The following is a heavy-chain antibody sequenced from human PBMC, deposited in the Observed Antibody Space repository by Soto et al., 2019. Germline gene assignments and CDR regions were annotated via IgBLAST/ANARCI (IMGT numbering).Heavy chain of an antibody. CDR2: ISGSGGNT. J-gene: IGHJ4*02. CDR1: GFTFSSYA. V-gene: IGHV3-23*01. D-gene: IGHD1-26*01. CDR3: AKKEDRDGRGY. Sequence: GGSLRLSCAASGFTFSSYAMSWVRQAPGKGLEWVSAISGSGGNTYYADSVKGRFTISRDNSKNTLYLQMNSLRAEDTAVYCCAKKEDRDGRGYWGQGTLVTVSS.